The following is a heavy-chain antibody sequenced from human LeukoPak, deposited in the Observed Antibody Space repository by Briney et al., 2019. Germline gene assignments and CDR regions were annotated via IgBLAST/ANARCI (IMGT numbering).Heavy chain of an antibody. V-gene: IGHV5-10-1*01. Sequence: GESLKISCKGSGYSFTNYWINWVRQLPGKGLEWMGRVDPSDSYTNYSPSFQGRVTISTDKSINTAYVQWSSLKASDTAMYYCAKSSGNNPLDYWGQGTLVTVSS. CDR2: VDPSDSYT. CDR3: AKSSGNNPLDY. CDR1: GYSFTNYW. J-gene: IGHJ4*02. D-gene: IGHD1-14*01.